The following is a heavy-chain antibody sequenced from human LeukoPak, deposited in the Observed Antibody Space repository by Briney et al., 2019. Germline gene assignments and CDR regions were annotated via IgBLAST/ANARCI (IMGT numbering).Heavy chain of an antibody. CDR2: IYYSGST. Sequence: SQTLSLTCSVSGVFISDGDYYWAWIRQPPGKGLEWIGNIYYSGSTNYNPSLKSRVTMSVDTSKNQFSLKLSSVTAADTAVYYCAREGSWSSPYFDYWGQGTLVTVSS. CDR3: AREGSWSSPYFDY. V-gene: IGHV4-30-4*08. D-gene: IGHD6-13*01. CDR1: GVFISDGDYY. J-gene: IGHJ4*02.